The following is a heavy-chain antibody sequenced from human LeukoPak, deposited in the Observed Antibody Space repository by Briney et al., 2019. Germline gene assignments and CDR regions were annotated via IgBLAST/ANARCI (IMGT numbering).Heavy chain of an antibody. Sequence: ASAKVSCKTSGYSFTDYYMHWVRQAPGQGLEWMGWINPNSGGTSSAQKFQGRITMTRDTSITTVYMEVSWLTSDDTAIYYCARADRLHGGPYLIGPWGQGTLVTVSS. CDR2: INPNSGGT. CDR1: GYSFTDYY. CDR3: ARADRLHGGPYLIGP. V-gene: IGHV1-2*02. D-gene: IGHD3-16*01. J-gene: IGHJ5*02.